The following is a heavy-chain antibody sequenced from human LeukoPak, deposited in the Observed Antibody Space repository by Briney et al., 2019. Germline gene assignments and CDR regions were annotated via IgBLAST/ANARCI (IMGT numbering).Heavy chain of an antibody. CDR1: GFTVSSNT. V-gene: IGHV3-53*01. CDR2: LQRDGTT. D-gene: IGHD3-10*01. CDR3: ARSHYYGSGNFDY. J-gene: IGHJ4*02. Sequence: GGSLRLSCAASGFTVSSNTVIWVRQAPGKGLEWVSVLQRDGTTYYKDSVEGRFTISRDNAMNSLYLQMNSLRAEDTAVYYCARSHYYGSGNFDYWGQGTLVTVSS.